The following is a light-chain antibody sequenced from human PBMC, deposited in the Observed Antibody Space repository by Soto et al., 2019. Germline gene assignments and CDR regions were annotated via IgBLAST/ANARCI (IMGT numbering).Light chain of an antibody. Sequence: DIQLTQSPAFLSASVGDRVTITCRAIQGISSFLAWYQQQPGKAPKLLIYSASTLQSGVPSRFSGSGAGTEFTLTSSSLQPEDFATYYCQQLNSYPLTFGRGTKVEI. CDR1: QGISSF. CDR3: QQLNSYPLT. V-gene: IGKV1-9*01. J-gene: IGKJ1*01. CDR2: SAS.